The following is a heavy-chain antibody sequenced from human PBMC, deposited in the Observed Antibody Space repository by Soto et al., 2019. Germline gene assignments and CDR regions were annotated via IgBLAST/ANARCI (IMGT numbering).Heavy chain of an antibody. CDR1: GFTFSSYA. J-gene: IGHJ6*02. Sequence: GGSLRLSCSASGFTFSSYAMHWVRQAPGKGLEYVSAISSNGGNTYYADSVKGRFIISRDNSKNTLYLQMSSLRAEDTAVYYCNSGYSSGLDVWGQGTTVTVSS. D-gene: IGHD5-18*01. V-gene: IGHV3-64D*06. CDR3: NSGYSSGLDV. CDR2: ISSNGGNT.